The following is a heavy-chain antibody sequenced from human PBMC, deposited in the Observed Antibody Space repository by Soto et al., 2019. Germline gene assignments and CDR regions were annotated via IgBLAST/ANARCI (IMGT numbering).Heavy chain of an antibody. CDR2: ISSSGSTI. Sequence: GGSLRLSCAASGFTFSSYEMNWVRQAPGKGLEWVSYISSSGSTIYYADSVKGRFTISRDNAKNSLYLQMNSLRAEDTAVYYCARGGGINMIVVVRGMDVWGQGTTVTVSS. V-gene: IGHV3-48*03. D-gene: IGHD3-22*01. CDR1: GFTFSSYE. CDR3: ARGGGINMIVVVRGMDV. J-gene: IGHJ6*02.